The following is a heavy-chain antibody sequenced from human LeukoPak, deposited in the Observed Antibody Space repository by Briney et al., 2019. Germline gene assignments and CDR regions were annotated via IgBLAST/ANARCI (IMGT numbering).Heavy chain of an antibody. CDR3: ARDSYLAATLFDY. J-gene: IGHJ4*02. Sequence: SETLSLTCGVFGGSVTGYYWNWIRQPPGKGLEWIGEINQSGSANYNPSLRSRVTISIDTSQNQFSLEVTSVTAADTAVYYCARDSYLAATLFDYWGQGTLVTVSS. V-gene: IGHV4-34*01. CDR1: GGSVTGYY. D-gene: IGHD2-15*01. CDR2: INQSGSA.